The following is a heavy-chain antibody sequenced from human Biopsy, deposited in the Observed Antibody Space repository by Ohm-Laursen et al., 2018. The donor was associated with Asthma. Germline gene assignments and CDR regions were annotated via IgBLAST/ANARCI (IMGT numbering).Heavy chain of an antibody. V-gene: IGHV4-39*01. J-gene: IGHJ4*02. D-gene: IGHD5-12*01. CDR1: GASIRGSGSY. Sequence: SETLSLTCPVSGASIRGSGSYWAWIRQAPGKGSEWIGTTHYSGSTFYKPSLRSRVTMSLDTSTNHFSLRLRSVTATDTAVYYCASPVNRAFGGYEWAAVFDYWGQGILVTVSS. CDR2: THYSGST. CDR3: ASPVNRAFGGYEWAAVFDY.